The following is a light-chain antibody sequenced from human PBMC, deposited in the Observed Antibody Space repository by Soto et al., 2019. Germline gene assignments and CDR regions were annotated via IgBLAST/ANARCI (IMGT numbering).Light chain of an antibody. CDR1: QSISSW. Sequence: DIQMTQSPSILSASVGDRVTITCRASQSISSWLAWYQQKPGKAPKLLIYKASSLDSGVPSRFSGSGSGTEFNLTISSLQPDDFATYYCQHYNGYPWTFGQGTRVEIK. V-gene: IGKV1-5*03. CDR3: QHYNGYPWT. CDR2: KAS. J-gene: IGKJ1*01.